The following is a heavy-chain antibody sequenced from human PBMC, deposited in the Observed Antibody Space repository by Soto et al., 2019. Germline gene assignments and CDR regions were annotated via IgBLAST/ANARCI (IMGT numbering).Heavy chain of an antibody. CDR2: LSFDGTSK. Sequence: GGTLRLSCAASRFTFTNYAVHWVRQAQGKWLEWVAVLSFDGTSKCYAVSVKGRFTINRDNSKNTLYLQMNSLIAEDTALYYCARDSGIVTREYYFDYWGQGALVTVSS. V-gene: IGHV3-30-3*01. CDR1: RFTFTNYA. J-gene: IGHJ4*02. D-gene: IGHD2-15*01. CDR3: ARDSGIVTREYYFDY.